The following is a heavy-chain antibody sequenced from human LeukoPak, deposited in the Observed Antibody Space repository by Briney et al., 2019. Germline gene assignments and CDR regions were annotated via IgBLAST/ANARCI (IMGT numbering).Heavy chain of an antibody. CDR2: IYPGDSDA. V-gene: IGHV5-51*01. CDR1: GYIFTTYW. J-gene: IGHJ4*02. CDR3: ARHLFSSGYFHLDY. Sequence: GESLKISCKGSGYIFTTYWIAWVRQMPGKGLEWMGIIYPGDSDARYRPSFQGQVTISADKSITTAYLQWSSLKASDTAIYYCARHLFSSGYFHLDYWGQGTLVTVSS. D-gene: IGHD6-19*01.